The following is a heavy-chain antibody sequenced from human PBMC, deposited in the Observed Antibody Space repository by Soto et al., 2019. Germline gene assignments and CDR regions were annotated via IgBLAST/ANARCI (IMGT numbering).Heavy chain of an antibody. CDR3: ARYLHYYDSSGYADY. D-gene: IGHD3-22*01. Sequence: SLRLSCSAPVFTCSDYYMSWIRQAPGKGLEWVSYISSSSSYTNYADSVKGRFTISRDNAKNPLYLQMNSLRAEDTAVYYCARYLHYYDSSGYADYWGQGTLVTVSS. J-gene: IGHJ4*02. CDR2: ISSSSSYT. V-gene: IGHV3-11*06. CDR1: VFTCSDYY.